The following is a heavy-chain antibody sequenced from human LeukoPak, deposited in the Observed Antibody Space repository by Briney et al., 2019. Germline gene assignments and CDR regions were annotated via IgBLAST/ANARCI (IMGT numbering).Heavy chain of an antibody. Sequence: GGSLRLSCAASGFTFSSYDMHWVRQATGKGLERVSAIGTAGDTYYPGSVKGRFTISRENAKNSLYLQMNSLRAGDTAVYYCARAFGDGYSGFDYWGQGTLVTVSS. D-gene: IGHD5-24*01. CDR2: IGTAGDT. V-gene: IGHV3-13*01. CDR3: ARAFGDGYSGFDY. CDR1: GFTFSSYD. J-gene: IGHJ4*02.